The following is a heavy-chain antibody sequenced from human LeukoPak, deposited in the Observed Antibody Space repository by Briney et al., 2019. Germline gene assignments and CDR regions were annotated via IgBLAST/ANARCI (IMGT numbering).Heavy chain of an antibody. CDR1: GGSISSYY. J-gene: IGHJ3*02. CDR3: ARKTTVTTEYAFAI. D-gene: IGHD4-17*01. CDR2: IYYSGST. Sequence: SETLSLTCTVSGGSISSYYWSWIRQPPGKGLEGIGYIYYSGSTNYNPSLKSRVTISVDTSKNQFSLKLSSVTAADPAVYYCARKTTVTTEYAFAIWGQGTMVTVSS. V-gene: IGHV4-59*08.